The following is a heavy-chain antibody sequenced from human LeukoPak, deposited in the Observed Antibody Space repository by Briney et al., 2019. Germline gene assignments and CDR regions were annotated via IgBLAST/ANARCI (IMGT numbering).Heavy chain of an antibody. CDR3: TKRYVPNDYGICYYYAMDV. CDR2: ISGGTT. V-gene: IGHV3-23*01. Sequence: GGALRLSCAASGFTFSSYAMSWVREAPGKGREWSSTISGGTTYYADSEKGPLTIARDTSRNTLHLQLSSLRAENTAVYCCTKRYVPNDYGICYYYAMDVWGPGTTVTVSS. J-gene: IGHJ6*02. CDR1: GFTFSSYA. D-gene: IGHD4-17*01.